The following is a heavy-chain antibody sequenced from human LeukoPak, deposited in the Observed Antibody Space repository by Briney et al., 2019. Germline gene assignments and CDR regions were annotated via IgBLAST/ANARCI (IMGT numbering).Heavy chain of an antibody. CDR2: ISSSSSYI. Sequence: PGGSLRLSCAASGFTFSSYSMNWVRQAPGKGLEWVSSISSSSSYIYYADSVKGRFTISRDNAKNSLYLQMNCLRAEDTAVYYCARDPYDYVWGSYLPPSYWGQGTLVTVSS. V-gene: IGHV3-21*01. CDR1: GFTFSSYS. D-gene: IGHD3-16*02. J-gene: IGHJ4*02. CDR3: ARDPYDYVWGSYLPPSY.